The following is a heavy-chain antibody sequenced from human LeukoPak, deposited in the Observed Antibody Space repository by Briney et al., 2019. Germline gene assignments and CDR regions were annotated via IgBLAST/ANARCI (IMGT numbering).Heavy chain of an antibody. CDR2: IYYSGST. D-gene: IGHD6-19*01. Sequence: SETLSLTCTVSGGSISSYYWSWIRQPPGKGLEWIGYIYYSGSTNYNPSLESRVTISVDTSKNQFSLKLSSVTAADTAVYYCARHQAVAEGIDYWGQGTLVTVSS. CDR1: GGSISSYY. V-gene: IGHV4-59*08. CDR3: ARHQAVAEGIDY. J-gene: IGHJ4*02.